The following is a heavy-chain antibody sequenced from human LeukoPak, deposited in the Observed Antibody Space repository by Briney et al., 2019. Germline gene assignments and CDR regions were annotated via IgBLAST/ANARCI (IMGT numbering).Heavy chain of an antibody. J-gene: IGHJ6*02. Sequence: SETLSLTCTVSGGSISSVYWSWIRQSAGRGLEWIGRISASGSTNYNPSLKSRVTMSIDTSKNQFSLKLTSVTAADTAVYYCGRNEFGDTIFGMDVWGQGTTVTVSS. CDR2: ISASGST. CDR1: GGSISSVY. CDR3: GRNEFGDTIFGMDV. V-gene: IGHV4-4*07. D-gene: IGHD2-21*02.